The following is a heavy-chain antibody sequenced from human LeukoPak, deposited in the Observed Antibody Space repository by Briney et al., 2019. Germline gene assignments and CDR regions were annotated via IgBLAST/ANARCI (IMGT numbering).Heavy chain of an antibody. V-gene: IGHV3-23*01. CDR1: GFTFINYA. Sequence: GGSLRLTCSVSGFTFINYAMNWVRQAPGKGLYWVSSISQVGDYIYYAESVKGRFTISRDNSKNKVYLQMNSLRVDDTAVYYCVKGSKGGMIVPGERPKYFHHWGQGTLVTVSS. D-gene: IGHD3-10*01. CDR3: VKGSKGGMIVPGERPKYFHH. CDR2: ISQVGDYI. J-gene: IGHJ1*01.